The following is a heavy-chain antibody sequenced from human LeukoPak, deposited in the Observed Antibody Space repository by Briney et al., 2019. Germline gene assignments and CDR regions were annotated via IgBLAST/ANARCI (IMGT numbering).Heavy chain of an antibody. CDR1: GFTFRTYW. Sequence: GGSLRLSCAASGFTFRTYWMNWVRQAPGKGLEWVANIKQDGSEEYYVDSVKGRFTISRDNAKNSLYLQMNSLRAEDTAVYYCARDPSSLRDSYDYWGQGTLVTVSS. V-gene: IGHV3-7*01. CDR2: IKQDGSEE. J-gene: IGHJ4*02. CDR3: ARDPSSLRDSYDY.